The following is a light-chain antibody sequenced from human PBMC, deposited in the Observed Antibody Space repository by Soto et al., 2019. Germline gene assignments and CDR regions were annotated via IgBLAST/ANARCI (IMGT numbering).Light chain of an antibody. J-gene: IGKJ3*01. CDR3: MQALQTPFT. CDR2: LGS. V-gene: IGKV2-28*01. CDR1: QSLLHSNGYNY. Sequence: DIVMTQFPLSLPVTPGEPASISCRSSQSLLHSNGYNYLDWYLQKPGQSPQLLIYLGSNLASGVPARFSGSVSGTDFTLKISRVEADDVGVYYCMQALQTPFTFGPGTKVDIK.